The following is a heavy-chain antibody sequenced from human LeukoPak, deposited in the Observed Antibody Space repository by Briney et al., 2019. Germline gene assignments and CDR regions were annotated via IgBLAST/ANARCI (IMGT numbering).Heavy chain of an antibody. V-gene: IGHV3-7*04. D-gene: IGHD2-15*01. J-gene: IGHJ4*02. Sequence: GGSLRLSCAASGFTFSDYYMDWVRQAPGKGLEWVANIKYDGSEKYYVDSVRGRFTISRDNAKDSLYLQMNSLTPEDTAVYFCAKDCSGGSCYDYWGQGTLVTVSS. CDR3: AKDCSGGSCYDY. CDR2: IKYDGSEK. CDR1: GFTFSDYY.